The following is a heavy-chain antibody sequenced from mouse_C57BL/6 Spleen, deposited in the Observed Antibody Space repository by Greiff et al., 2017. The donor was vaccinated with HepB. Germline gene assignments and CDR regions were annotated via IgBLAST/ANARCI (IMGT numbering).Heavy chain of an antibody. CDR2: ISSGGSYT. D-gene: IGHD2-4*01. V-gene: IGHV5-6*01. Sequence: EVQLVESGGDLVKPGGSLKLSCAASGFTFSSYGMSWVRQTPDKRLEWVATISSGGSYTYYPDSVKGRFTISRDNAKNTLYLQMSSLKSEDTAMYYCARYDYDVFDYWGQGTTLTVSS. CDR3: ARYDYDVFDY. CDR1: GFTFSSYG. J-gene: IGHJ2*01.